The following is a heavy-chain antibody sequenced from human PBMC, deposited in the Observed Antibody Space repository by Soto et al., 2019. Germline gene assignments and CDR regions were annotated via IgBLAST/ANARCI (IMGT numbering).Heavy chain of an antibody. D-gene: IGHD2-21*01. CDR3: ARDVIAPPTYFGP. Sequence: SETLSLTCTVSGGSIDSGDYYWSWIRQPPGKGLEWIGYVYYSGTTNYNPFLKSRVTLSLDKSKNQFSLKMNSVTAADTAVYYWARDVIAPPTYFGPRGQGTLGAVAS. CDR1: GGSIDSGDYY. CDR2: VYYSGTT. V-gene: IGHV4-61*08. J-gene: IGHJ5*02.